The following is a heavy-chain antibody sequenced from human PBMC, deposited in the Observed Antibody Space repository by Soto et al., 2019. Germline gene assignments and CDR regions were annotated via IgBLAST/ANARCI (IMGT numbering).Heavy chain of an antibody. CDR3: AHPGNMAAAGFYFDY. Sequence: SGPSLVNPAQTLTLTCTFSGFSLNTRGVHVGWIRQPPGKALEWLALIYWDDDKRYSPFLKSRLTITKGSNNQQVVLTMTNMDPVDTATXYCAHPGNMAAAGFYFDYWGQGALVTV. D-gene: IGHD6-13*01. V-gene: IGHV2-5*02. J-gene: IGHJ4*02. CDR2: IYWDDDK. CDR1: GFSLNTRGVH.